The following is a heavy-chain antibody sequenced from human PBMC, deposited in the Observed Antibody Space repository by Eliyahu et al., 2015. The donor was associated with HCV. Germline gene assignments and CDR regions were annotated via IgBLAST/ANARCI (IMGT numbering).Heavy chain of an antibody. Sequence: QVQLVQSGAEVKKPGSSVKVSCKASGGTFSSYAISWVRQAPGQGLEWMGGIIPIFGTANYAQKFQGRVTITADESTSTAYMELSSLRSEDTAVYYCARGVSDDFWSGYYSQPFDYWGQGTLVTVSS. CDR2: IIPIFGTA. V-gene: IGHV1-69*01. CDR1: GGTFSSYA. D-gene: IGHD3-3*01. J-gene: IGHJ4*02. CDR3: ARGVSDDFWSGYYSQPFDY.